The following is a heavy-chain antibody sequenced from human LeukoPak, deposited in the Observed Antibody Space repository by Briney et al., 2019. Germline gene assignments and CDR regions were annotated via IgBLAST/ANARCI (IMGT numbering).Heavy chain of an antibody. CDR1: GFTFSSYG. J-gene: IGHJ4*02. CDR3: AKDSWGYGDY. CDR2: ISYDGSNK. D-gene: IGHD3-16*01. V-gene: IGHV3-30*18. Sequence: QPGGSLRLSCAASGFTFSSYGMHWVRQAPGKGLEWVAVISYDGSNKYYADSVKGRFTISRDNSKNTLYLQMNSLRAEDTAVYYCAKDSWGYGDYWGQGTLVTVSS.